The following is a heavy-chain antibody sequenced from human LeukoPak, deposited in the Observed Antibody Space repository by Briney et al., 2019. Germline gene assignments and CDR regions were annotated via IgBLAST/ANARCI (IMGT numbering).Heavy chain of an antibody. Sequence: GGSLRLSCEASGFTFSSFWMHWVRQAPGKGLVWVSRINGDESTTHYEDSVKGRFTISGDNAKNTLYLQMNGLRAEDTAVYYCARDRSADGARFDPWGQGILVTVSS. CDR3: ARDRSADGARFDP. V-gene: IGHV3-74*01. J-gene: IGHJ5*02. CDR1: GFTFSSFW. CDR2: INGDESTT.